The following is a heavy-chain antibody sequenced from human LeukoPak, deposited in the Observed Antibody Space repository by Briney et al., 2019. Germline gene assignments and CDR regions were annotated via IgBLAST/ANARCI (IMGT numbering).Heavy chain of an antibody. D-gene: IGHD2-15*01. Sequence: GGSLRLSCVVSGFIFYNYDMSWVRQAPGKGLEWVSAICGSGGSTYYADSVKGRFTISRDNSKNTLYLQMNSLRVEDTAIYYCAKVTVTMAATGDYWGQGTLVTVSS. CDR1: GFIFYNYD. CDR2: ICGSGGST. J-gene: IGHJ4*02. V-gene: IGHV3-23*01. CDR3: AKVTVTMAATGDY.